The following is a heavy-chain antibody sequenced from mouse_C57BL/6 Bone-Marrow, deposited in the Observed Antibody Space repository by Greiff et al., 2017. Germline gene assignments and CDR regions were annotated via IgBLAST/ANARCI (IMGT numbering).Heavy chain of an antibody. J-gene: IGHJ3*01. CDR3: ASLQLFAY. Sequence: QVQLKESGPGLVQPSQSLSITCTVSGFSLTSYGVQWVGRSPGKGLEWLGGIWSGGSSDSNAAFISRLSISKDDSKSLVCFKMNSLQADDTAIYYCASLQLFAYWGQGTLVTVSA. CDR2: IWSGGSS. CDR1: GFSLTSYG. D-gene: IGHD4-1*02. V-gene: IGHV2-2*01.